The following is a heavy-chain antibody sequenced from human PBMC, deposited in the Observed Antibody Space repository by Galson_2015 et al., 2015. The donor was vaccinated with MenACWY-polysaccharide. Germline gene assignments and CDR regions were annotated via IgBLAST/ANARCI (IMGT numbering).Heavy chain of an antibody. J-gene: IGHJ5*01. CDR1: GYGFTAYY. CDR3: DLLGARDADS. V-gene: IGHV1-2*02. Sequence: SVQVSCKASGYGFTAYYIHWVRQAPGQGLEWMGWIVPYTGDTNYAVNLQGRVTMTRDTSLSTAYMELNSLRSDDTAVYYCDLLGARDADSWGQGSLVTFSS. CDR2: IVPYTGDT. D-gene: IGHD3-3*01.